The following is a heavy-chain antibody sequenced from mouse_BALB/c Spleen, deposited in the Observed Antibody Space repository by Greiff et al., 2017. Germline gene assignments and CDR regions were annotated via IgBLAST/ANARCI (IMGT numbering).Heavy chain of an antibody. CDR1: GYAFSSSW. J-gene: IGHJ4*01. V-gene: IGHV1-82*01. D-gene: IGHD2-10*02. CDR2: IYPGDGDT. Sequence: VHLVESGPELVKPGASVKISCKASGYAFSSSWMNWVKQRPGQGLEWIGRIYPGDGDTNYNGKFKGKATLTADKSSSTAYMQLSSLTSVDSAVYFCARSAYGLGYAMDYWGQGTSVTVSS. CDR3: ARSAYGLGYAMDY.